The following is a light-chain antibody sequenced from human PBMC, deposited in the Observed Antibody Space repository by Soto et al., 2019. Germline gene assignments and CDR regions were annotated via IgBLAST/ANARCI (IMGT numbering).Light chain of an antibody. Sequence: QSVLTQPPSASGTPGQRVTISCSGSSSSIGSNSVNWYQQLPRRAPKVLIYTNSQRPSGVPDRFSGSKSGTSASLAISGLQPEDEADYYCAAWDGSLNVYVFGTGTKLTVL. V-gene: IGLV1-44*01. CDR1: SSSIGSNS. J-gene: IGLJ1*01. CDR2: TNS. CDR3: AAWDGSLNVYV.